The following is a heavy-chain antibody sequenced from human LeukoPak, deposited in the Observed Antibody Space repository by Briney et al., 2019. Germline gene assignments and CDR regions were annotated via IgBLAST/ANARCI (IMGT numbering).Heavy chain of an antibody. Sequence: PSETLSLTCTVSGGSISSSSYYWGWIRQPPGKGLEWIGSIYYSGSTYYNPSLKSRVTISVDTSKNQFSLKLSSVTAADTAVYYCARSQYYYDSSGYPHDAFDIWGQGTMVTVSS. V-gene: IGHV4-39*01. CDR2: IYYSGST. D-gene: IGHD3-22*01. J-gene: IGHJ3*02. CDR3: ARSQYYYDSSGYPHDAFDI. CDR1: GGSISSSSYY.